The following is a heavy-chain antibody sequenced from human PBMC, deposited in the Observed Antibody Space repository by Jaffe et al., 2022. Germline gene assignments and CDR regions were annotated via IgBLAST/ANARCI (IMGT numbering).Heavy chain of an antibody. Sequence: QVQLQQWGAGLLKPSETLSLTCAVYGGSFSGYYWSWIRQPPGKGLEWIGEINHSGSTNYNPSLKSRVTISVDTSKNQFSLKLSSVTAADTAVYYCARHIWFGELYWFDPWGQGTLVTVSS. CDR1: GGSFSGYY. V-gene: IGHV4-34*01. J-gene: IGHJ5*02. D-gene: IGHD3-10*01. CDR2: INHSGST. CDR3: ARHIWFGELYWFDP.